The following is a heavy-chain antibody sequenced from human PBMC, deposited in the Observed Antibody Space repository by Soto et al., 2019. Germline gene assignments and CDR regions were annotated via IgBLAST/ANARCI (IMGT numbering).Heavy chain of an antibody. CDR1: GGSISSYY. CDR3: ARVEGYCSGGSCYAYFDY. J-gene: IGHJ4*02. CDR2: IYYSGIT. V-gene: IGHV4-59*01. D-gene: IGHD2-15*01. Sequence: SETLSLTCTVSGGSISSYYWSWIRQPPGKGLEWIGYIYYSGITDYNPSLKSRVTISVDTSKSQFSLKLSSVTAADTAVYYCARVEGYCSGGSCYAYFDYWGQGTLVTVSS.